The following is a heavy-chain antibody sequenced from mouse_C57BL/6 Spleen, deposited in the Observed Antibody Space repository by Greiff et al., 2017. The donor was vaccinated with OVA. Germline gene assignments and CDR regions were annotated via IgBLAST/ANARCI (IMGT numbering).Heavy chain of an antibody. V-gene: IGHV1-52*01. D-gene: IGHD1-1*01. CDR2: IDPSDSET. Sequence: QVQLQQPGAELVRPGSSVKLSCKASGYTFTSYWMHWVKQRPIQGLEWIGNIDPSDSETHYNQKFKDKATLTVDKSSSTAYMQLSSLTSEDSAVYYCAKGGDGSLDYWGQGTTLTVSS. CDR3: AKGGDGSLDY. CDR1: GYTFTSYW. J-gene: IGHJ2*01.